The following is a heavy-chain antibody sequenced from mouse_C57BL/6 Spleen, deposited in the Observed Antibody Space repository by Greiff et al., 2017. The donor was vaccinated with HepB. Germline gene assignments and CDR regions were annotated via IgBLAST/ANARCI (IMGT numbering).Heavy chain of an antibody. CDR3: ATTTVTGYFDV. Sequence: QVQLKQSGAELVRPGASVKLSCKASGYTFTDYYINWVKQRPGQGLEWIARIYPGSGNTYYNEKFKGKATLTAEKSSSTAYMQLSSLTSEDSAVYFCATTTVTGYFDVWGTGTTVTVSS. D-gene: IGHD2-1*01. J-gene: IGHJ1*03. CDR1: GYTFTDYY. V-gene: IGHV1-76*01. CDR2: IYPGSGNT.